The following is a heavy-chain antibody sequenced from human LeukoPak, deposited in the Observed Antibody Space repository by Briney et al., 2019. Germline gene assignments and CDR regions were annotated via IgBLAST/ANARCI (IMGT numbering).Heavy chain of an antibody. V-gene: IGHV4-59*01. CDR1: GGSISSYY. CDR3: ARVISIFGVVTPYYYYGMDV. D-gene: IGHD3-3*01. J-gene: IGHJ6*02. Sequence: SETLSLTCTVSGGSISSYYWSWIRQPPGKGLEWIGYIYYSGSTNYNPSLKSRVTISVDTSKNQFSLKPSSVTAADTAVYYCARVISIFGVVTPYYYYGMDVWGQGTTVTVSS. CDR2: IYYSGST.